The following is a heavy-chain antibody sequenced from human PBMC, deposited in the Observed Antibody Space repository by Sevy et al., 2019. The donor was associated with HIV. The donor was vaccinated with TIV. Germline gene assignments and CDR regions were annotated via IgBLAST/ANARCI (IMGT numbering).Heavy chain of an antibody. Sequence: GGSLRLSCAGSGFSLSNYWMSWVRQAPGKGLEWVANINEDGSKIYYVDSVKGRFTISRDSTKSSLHLQMNSLRAEDTAVYYCVRKIGGDDCLWVQGTLVTVSS. D-gene: IGHD4-17*01. V-gene: IGHV3-7*03. CDR1: GFSLSNYW. CDR2: INEDGSKI. CDR3: VRKIGGDDCL. J-gene: IGHJ4*02.